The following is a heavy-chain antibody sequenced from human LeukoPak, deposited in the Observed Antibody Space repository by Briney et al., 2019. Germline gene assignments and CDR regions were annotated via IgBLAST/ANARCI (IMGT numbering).Heavy chain of an antibody. CDR1: GGTFSSYA. V-gene: IGHV1-69*06. CDR3: ARDSAEQLADGFDI. CDR2: IIPIFGTA. Sequence: SVKVSCKASGGTFSSYAISWVRQAPGQGLEWMGGIIPIFGTANYAQKFQGRVTITADKSTSTAYMELSSLRSEDTAVYYCARDSAEQLADGFDIWGQGTMVTVSS. J-gene: IGHJ3*02. D-gene: IGHD6-13*01.